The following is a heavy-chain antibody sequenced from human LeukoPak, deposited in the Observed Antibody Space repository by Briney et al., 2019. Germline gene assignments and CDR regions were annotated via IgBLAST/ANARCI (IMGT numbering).Heavy chain of an antibody. V-gene: IGHV5-51*01. D-gene: IGHD5-12*01. J-gene: IGHJ5*02. CDR2: IYNGDSDT. CDR3: ARRAYSHEWFDP. Sequence: GEALEISCKASGYTFTNYWIGWVRQMAGKGLEWMGTIYNGDSDTRYSPSFQGQVTISADKSISTAYLQWTSLRASDTAMYYCARRAYSHEWFDPWGQGTLVTVSS. CDR1: GYTFTNYW.